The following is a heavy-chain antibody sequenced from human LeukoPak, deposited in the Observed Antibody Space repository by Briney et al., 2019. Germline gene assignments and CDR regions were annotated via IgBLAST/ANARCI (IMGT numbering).Heavy chain of an antibody. V-gene: IGHV1-2*02. Sequence: ASVKVSCKTSGYTFTGYYMHWVRQAPGQGLEWMGWINPNSGGTNYAQKFQGRVTMTRDTSISTAYMELSRLRSDDTAVYYCASSCSGGSCTDPIHYYGMDVWGQGTTVTVSS. J-gene: IGHJ6*02. D-gene: IGHD2-15*01. CDR2: INPNSGGT. CDR3: ASSCSGGSCTDPIHYYGMDV. CDR1: GYTFTGYY.